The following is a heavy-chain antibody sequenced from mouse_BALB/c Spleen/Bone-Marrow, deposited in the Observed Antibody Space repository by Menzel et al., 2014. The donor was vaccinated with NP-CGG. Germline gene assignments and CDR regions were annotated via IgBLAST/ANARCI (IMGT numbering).Heavy chain of an antibody. Sequence: QVQLQQPGPELVKPGASVKISCKASGYSFTSYYIHWVKPRPGQGLEWIGWIFPGSGNTKYNEKFKGKATLTADTSSSTAYMQLSSLTSEDSAVYFCARRYGSSRYYFDYWGQGTTLTVSS. D-gene: IGHD1-1*01. CDR3: ARRYGSSRYYFDY. V-gene: IGHV1-66*01. J-gene: IGHJ2*01. CDR2: IFPGSGNT. CDR1: GYSFTSYY.